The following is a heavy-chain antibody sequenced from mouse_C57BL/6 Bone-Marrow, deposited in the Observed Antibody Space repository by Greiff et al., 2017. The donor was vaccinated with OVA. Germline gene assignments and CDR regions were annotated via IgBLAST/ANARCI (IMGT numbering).Heavy chain of an antibody. CDR2: IHPNSGST. Sequence: QVQLQQSGAELVKPGASVKLSCKASGYTFTSYWMHWVKQRPGQGLEWIGMIHPNSGSTNYNEQFKSKATLTVDKSYSTAYMQLSSLTSEDSAVYYCASLMVTTTGFAYWGQGTLVTVSA. CDR3: ASLMVTTTGFAY. D-gene: IGHD2-2*01. CDR1: GYTFTSYW. V-gene: IGHV1-64*01. J-gene: IGHJ3*01.